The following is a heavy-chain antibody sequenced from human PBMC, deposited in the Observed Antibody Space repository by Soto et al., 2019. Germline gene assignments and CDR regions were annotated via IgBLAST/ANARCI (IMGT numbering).Heavy chain of an antibody. J-gene: IGHJ4*02. CDR1: GFTFISYG. CDR3: ASSIAAADVFDY. CDR2: IWYDGSNK. Sequence: GGSLRLSCAASGFTFISYGMHWVRQAPGKGLEWVAVIWYDGSNKYYADSVKGRFTISRDNSKNTLYLQMNSLRAEDTAVYYCASSIAAADVFDYWGQGTLVTVSS. V-gene: IGHV3-33*01. D-gene: IGHD6-13*01.